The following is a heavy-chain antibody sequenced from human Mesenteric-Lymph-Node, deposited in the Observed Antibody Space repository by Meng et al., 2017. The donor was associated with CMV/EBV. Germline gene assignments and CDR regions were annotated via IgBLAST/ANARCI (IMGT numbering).Heavy chain of an antibody. CDR3: AKGRMYYDFWSGFED. CDR1: GFTFNDYA. V-gene: IGHV3-23*01. D-gene: IGHD3-3*01. J-gene: IGHJ4*02. CDR2: ISGSGSEGGD. Sequence: GGSLRLSCAASGFTFNDYAMAWVRQAPGKGLEWVSGISGSGSEGGDYYAASVKGRFTVSRDNYRNILYLEMNSLKADDTAVYFCAKGRMYYDFWSGFEDWGQGTLVTVSS.